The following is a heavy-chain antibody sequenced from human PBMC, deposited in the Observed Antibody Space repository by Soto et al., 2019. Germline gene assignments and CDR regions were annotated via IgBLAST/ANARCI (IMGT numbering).Heavy chain of an antibody. J-gene: IGHJ4*02. Sequence: EVQLVESGGGLVQPGGSLKLSCAASGFTFSGSAMHWVRKASGKGLEWVGRIRSKANSYATAYVASVKGRFTISRDDSKNTAYLQMNSLKTEDTAVYYCTSQGYSYGFVYWGQGTLVTVSS. CDR3: TSQGYSYGFVY. CDR1: GFTFSGSA. D-gene: IGHD5-18*01. V-gene: IGHV3-73*02. CDR2: IRSKANSYAT.